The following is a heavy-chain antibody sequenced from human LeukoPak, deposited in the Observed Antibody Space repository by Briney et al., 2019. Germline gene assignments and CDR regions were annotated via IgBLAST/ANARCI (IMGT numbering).Heavy chain of an antibody. Sequence: GGSLRLSCAASGFTFSSYGMNWVRQAPGKGLEWVSSISSSSSYIYYADSVKGRFTISRDNAKNSLYLQMNSLRAEDTAVYYCARDIVATITFDYWGQGTLVTVSS. CDR2: ISSSSSYI. V-gene: IGHV3-21*01. CDR1: GFTFSSYG. J-gene: IGHJ4*02. CDR3: ARDIVATITFDY. D-gene: IGHD5-12*01.